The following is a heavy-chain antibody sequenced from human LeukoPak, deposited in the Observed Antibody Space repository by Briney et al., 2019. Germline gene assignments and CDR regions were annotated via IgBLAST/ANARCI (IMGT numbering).Heavy chain of an antibody. D-gene: IGHD5-18*01. Sequence: SETLSLTCTVSGGSISSGDYYWSWIRQPPGKSLEWIGYIYYSGSTYYNPSLKSRVTISVDTSKNQFSLKLSSVTAADTAVYYCARGYSYDKFDYWGQGTLVTVSS. CDR3: ARGYSYDKFDY. J-gene: IGHJ4*02. CDR2: IYYSGST. V-gene: IGHV4-30-4*01. CDR1: GGSISSGDYY.